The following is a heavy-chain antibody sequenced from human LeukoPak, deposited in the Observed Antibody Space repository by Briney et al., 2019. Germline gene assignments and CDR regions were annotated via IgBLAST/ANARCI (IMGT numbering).Heavy chain of an antibody. D-gene: IGHD3-22*01. CDR1: GGTFSSYA. CDR3: AREPFYYDSSGYYSDY. CDR2: INAGNGNT. Sequence: ASVKVSCKASGGTFSSYAISWVRQAPGQGLEWMGWINAGNGNTKYSQKLQGRVTMTTDTSTSTAYMELRSLRSDDTAVYYCAREPFYYDSSGYYSDYWGQGTLVTVSS. V-gene: IGHV1-18*01. J-gene: IGHJ4*02.